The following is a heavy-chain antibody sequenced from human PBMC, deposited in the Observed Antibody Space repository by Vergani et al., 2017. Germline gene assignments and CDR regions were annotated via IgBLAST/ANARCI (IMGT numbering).Heavy chain of an antibody. V-gene: IGHV4-61*02. D-gene: IGHD2-15*01. Sequence: QVQLQESGPGLVKPSQTLSLTCTVSGGSISSGSYYWSWIRQPAGKGLEWIGRIYTSGSTHYNASLKSRVTISVDTPKNQFSLKLSSVTAADTSVYYCARTPGYCSGGSCLFDYWGQGTLVTVSS. CDR1: GGSISSGSYY. CDR3: ARTPGYCSGGSCLFDY. J-gene: IGHJ4*02. CDR2: IYTSGST.